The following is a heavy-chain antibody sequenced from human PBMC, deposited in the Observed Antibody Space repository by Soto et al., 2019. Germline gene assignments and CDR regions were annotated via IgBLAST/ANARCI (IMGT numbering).Heavy chain of an antibody. CDR2: ISAYNGNT. V-gene: IGHV1-18*01. CDR1: GYTFTSYG. Sequence: QVQLVQSGAEVKKPGASVKVSCKASGYTFTSYGISWVRQAPGQGLEWMGWISAYNGNTNYAQKLQGRVTMTTDTPTRTAYMELRSLRSDDTAVYYCARDTQGTTVTTRYFDLWGRGTLVTVSS. J-gene: IGHJ2*01. CDR3: ARDTQGTTVTTRYFDL. D-gene: IGHD4-17*01.